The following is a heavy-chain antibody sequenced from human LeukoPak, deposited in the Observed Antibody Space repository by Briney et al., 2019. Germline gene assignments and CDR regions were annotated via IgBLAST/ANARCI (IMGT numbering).Heavy chain of an antibody. Sequence: SETLSLTCTVSGGSISSYYWSWIRQPPGKGLEWIGYIYYSGSTNYNPSLKSRATISIDSSKNQFSLRLSSVTAADTAIYYCAMMYYDFWSGYFGPWGQGTLVSVSS. CDR1: GGSISSYY. J-gene: IGHJ5*02. CDR2: IYYSGST. CDR3: AMMYYDFWSGYFGP. D-gene: IGHD3-3*01. V-gene: IGHV4-59*01.